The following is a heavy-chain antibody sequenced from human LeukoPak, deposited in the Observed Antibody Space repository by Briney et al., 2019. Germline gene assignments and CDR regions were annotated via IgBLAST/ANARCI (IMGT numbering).Heavy chain of an antibody. D-gene: IGHD3-10*01. CDR2: IYYSGST. CDR3: ARDPAAGLWFGELSWFDP. V-gene: IGHV4-59*01. CDR1: GGSISSYY. J-gene: IGHJ5*02. Sequence: PSETLSLTCTVSGGSISSYYWSWIRQPPGKGLEWIGYIYYSGSTNYSPSLKSRVTISVDTSKNQFSLKLSSVTAADTAVYYCARDPAAGLWFGELSWFDPWGQGTLVTVSS.